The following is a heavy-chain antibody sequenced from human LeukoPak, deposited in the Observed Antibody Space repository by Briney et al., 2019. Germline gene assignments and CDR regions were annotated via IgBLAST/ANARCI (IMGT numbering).Heavy chain of an antibody. CDR3: CTEYYGSANFNF. V-gene: IGHV3-15*04. CDR1: GFIFSDYY. CDR2: IGSNSAGGTA. J-gene: IGHJ4*02. D-gene: IGHD3-10*01. Sequence: KPGGSLRLSCGASGFIFSDYYMSWVRQAPGKGLEWIGHIGSNSAGGTAAYAAIVKGRFSISRHDSENTLLLQMNSLKSEDTAAYYCCTEYYGSANFNFWGQGTLVTVSS.